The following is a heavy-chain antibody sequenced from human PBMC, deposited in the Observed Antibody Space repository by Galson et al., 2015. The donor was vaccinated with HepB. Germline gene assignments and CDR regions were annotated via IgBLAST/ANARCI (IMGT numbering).Heavy chain of an antibody. CDR3: ARRFLEWSTEAFEL. Sequence: SLRLSCAASGSSLSAYTMHWVRQAPGRGLEWVSIITTPSSQIFYADSVKGRFTISRDDVGNSLFLQMNSLRAEDTAVYYCARRFLEWSTEAFELWGQGTMVTVSS. V-gene: IGHV3-21*06. D-gene: IGHD3-3*01. CDR1: GSSLSAYT. CDR2: ITTPSSQI. J-gene: IGHJ3*01.